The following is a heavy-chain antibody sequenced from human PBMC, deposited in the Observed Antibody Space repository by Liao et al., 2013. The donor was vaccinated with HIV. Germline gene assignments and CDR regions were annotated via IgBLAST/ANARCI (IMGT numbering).Heavy chain of an antibody. CDR2: IYYSGST. Sequence: QVQLQESGPGLVKPSDTLSLTCTVSGGSISGHYWSWIRQPPGKGLEWIGYIYYSGSTNYNPSLKSRVTISVDTSKNQFSLKLSSVTAADTAVYYCARTDQYYDFWNGYENWFDPWGQGTLVTVSS. CDR3: ARTDQYYDFWNGYENWFDP. J-gene: IGHJ5*02. D-gene: IGHD3-3*01. V-gene: IGHV4-59*07. CDR1: GGSISGHY.